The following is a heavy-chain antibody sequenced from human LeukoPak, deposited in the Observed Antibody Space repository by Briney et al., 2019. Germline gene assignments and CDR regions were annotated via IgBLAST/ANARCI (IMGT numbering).Heavy chain of an antibody. CDR3: AKVLSGSGSLLEIDY. J-gene: IGHJ4*02. V-gene: IGHV4-30-4*08. CDR2: IYYSGST. D-gene: IGHD1-26*01. CDR1: GGSISSGDYY. Sequence: SQTLSLTCTVSGGSISSGDYYWSWIGQPPGKGLEWIGNIYYSGSTYYNPSLKSRVTISVGTSKNQFSLKLSSVTAADTAVYYCAKVLSGSGSLLEIDYWGQGTLVTVSS.